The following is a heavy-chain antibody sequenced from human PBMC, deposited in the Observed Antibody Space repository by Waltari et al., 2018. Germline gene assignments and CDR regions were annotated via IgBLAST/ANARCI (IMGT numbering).Heavy chain of an antibody. CDR1: GFTFSSYE. CDR2: ISSSGSTI. V-gene: IGHV3-48*03. J-gene: IGHJ6*02. CDR3: AFKVRTIFGVVNPYYGMDV. Sequence: EVQLVESGGGLVQPGGSLRLSCAASGFTFSSYEMNWVRQAPGKGLEWVSYISSSGSTIYYADSVKGRFTISRDNAKNSLYLQMNSLRAEDTAVYYCAFKVRTIFGVVNPYYGMDVWGQGTTVTVSS. D-gene: IGHD3-3*01.